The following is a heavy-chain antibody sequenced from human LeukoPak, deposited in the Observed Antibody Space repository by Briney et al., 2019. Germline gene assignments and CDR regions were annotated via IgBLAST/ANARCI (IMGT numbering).Heavy chain of an antibody. J-gene: IGHJ6*03. CDR3: ARGSGYYGSGSYYTRYYYYMDV. CDR2: ISSSGST. CDR1: GDSISSGDYY. Sequence: PSETLSLTCTVSGDSISSGDYYWSWIRQPAGKGLEWIGRISSSGSTNYNPSLKSRVTISVDTSKNQFSLKLSSVTAADTAVYYCARGSGYYGSGSYYTRYYYYMDVWGKGTTVTVSS. V-gene: IGHV4-61*02. D-gene: IGHD3-10*01.